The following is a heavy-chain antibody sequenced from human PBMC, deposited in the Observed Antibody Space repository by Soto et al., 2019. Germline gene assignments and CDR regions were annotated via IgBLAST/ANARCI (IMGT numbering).Heavy chain of an antibody. CDR1: GGTFGSYD. CDR2: IIPIFGTA. Sequence: QVQLVQSGAEEKKPGSSVKLSCKASGGTFGSYDISWLRQAPGQGLEWMGGIIPIFGTANYAQKFQGRVTMTADESTSTAYMELLSLRSEDTASYYCAGGGITTVVVFFAFRGQGSLVTVSS. D-gene: IGHD4-17*01. CDR3: AGGGITTVVVFFAF. V-gene: IGHV1-69*12. J-gene: IGHJ4*02.